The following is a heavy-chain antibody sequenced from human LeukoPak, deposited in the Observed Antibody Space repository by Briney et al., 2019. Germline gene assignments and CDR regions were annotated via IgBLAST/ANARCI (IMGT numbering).Heavy chain of an antibody. J-gene: IGHJ3*02. V-gene: IGHV3-9*01. CDR1: GFIFDDYA. CDR3: AKDIWFGDPPRAFDI. D-gene: IGHD3-10*01. Sequence: GGSLRLSCAASGFIFDDYAMHWVRQAPGKGLEWVSGISWNSGSIGYADSVKGRFTISRDNAKNSLYLQMNSLRAEDTALYYCAKDIWFGDPPRAFDIWGQGTMVTVSS. CDR2: ISWNSGSI.